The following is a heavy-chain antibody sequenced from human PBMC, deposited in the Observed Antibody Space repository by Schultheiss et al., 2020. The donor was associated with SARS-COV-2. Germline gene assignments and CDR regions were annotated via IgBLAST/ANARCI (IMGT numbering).Heavy chain of an antibody. CDR1: GITFSGYA. CDR3: ARLWGDRGMDV. Sequence: GGSLRLSCAASGITFSGYAVHWVRQSPGKGLEWVSYISSSGSTIYYADSVKGRFTISRDNAKNSLYLQMNSLRADDTAVYYCARLWGDRGMDVWGQGTTVTVSS. D-gene: IGHD3-10*01. J-gene: IGHJ6*02. V-gene: IGHV3-48*04. CDR2: ISSSGSTI.